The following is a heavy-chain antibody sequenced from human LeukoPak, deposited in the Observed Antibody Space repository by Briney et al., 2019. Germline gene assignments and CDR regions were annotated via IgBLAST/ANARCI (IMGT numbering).Heavy chain of an antibody. CDR3: ARHVRRRITMIVVVITHFDY. V-gene: IGHV4-39*01. Sequence: SETLSLTCTVSGGSISSTSYYWGWIRQPPGKGLEWIGSIYYSGGTYYNPSLKSRVTISVDTSKNQFSLKLSSVTAADTAVYYCARHVRRRITMIVVVITHFDYWGQGTLVTVSS. D-gene: IGHD3-22*01. J-gene: IGHJ4*02. CDR1: GGSISSTSYY. CDR2: IYYSGGT.